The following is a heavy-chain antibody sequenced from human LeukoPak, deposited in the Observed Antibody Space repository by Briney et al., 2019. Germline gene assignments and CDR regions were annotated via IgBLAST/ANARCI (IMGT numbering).Heavy chain of an antibody. CDR3: ARSDIVATGHYFDY. D-gene: IGHD5-12*01. Sequence: SVKVSCKASGGTFSSYAISWVRQAPGQRLEWMGGIIPVFGTANYAQKFQGRVTITADKSTSTAYMELSSLRSEDTAVYYCARSDIVATGHYFDYWGQGTLVTVSS. J-gene: IGHJ4*02. CDR1: GGTFSSYA. V-gene: IGHV1-69*06. CDR2: IIPVFGTA.